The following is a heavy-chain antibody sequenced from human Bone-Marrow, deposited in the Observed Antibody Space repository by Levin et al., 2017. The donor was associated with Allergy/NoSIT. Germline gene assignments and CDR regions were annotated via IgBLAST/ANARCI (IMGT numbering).Heavy chain of an antibody. V-gene: IGHV3-73*01. CDR3: GRPQGGWDLYPLDV. CDR2: IRKKAHGYAT. Sequence: GGSLRLSCAASGFTFSDSAVHWVRQASGRGLEWVGRIRKKAHGYATAYGASVEGRFTISRDDSENMVYLNMHSLTTEDTAVYYCGRPQGGWDLYPLDVLGQGTTVTVS. CDR1: GFTFSDSA. D-gene: IGHD1-26*01. J-gene: IGHJ6*02.